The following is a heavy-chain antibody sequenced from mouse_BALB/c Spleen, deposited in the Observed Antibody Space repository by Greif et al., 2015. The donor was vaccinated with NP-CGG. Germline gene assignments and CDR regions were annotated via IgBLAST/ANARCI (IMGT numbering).Heavy chain of an antibody. V-gene: IGHV5-4*02. CDR1: GFTFSDYY. CDR2: ISDGGSYT. Sequence: EVKLQESGGGLVKPGGSLKLSCAASGFTFSDYYMYWVRQTPEKRLEWVATISDGGSYTYYPDSVKGRFTISRDNAKNNLYLQMSSLKSEDTAMYYCAGDYYGSSYAMDYWGQGTSVTVSS. CDR3: AGDYYGSSYAMDY. D-gene: IGHD1-1*01. J-gene: IGHJ4*01.